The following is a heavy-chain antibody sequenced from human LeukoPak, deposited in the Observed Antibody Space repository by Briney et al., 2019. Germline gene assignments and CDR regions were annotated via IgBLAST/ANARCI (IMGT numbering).Heavy chain of an antibody. CDR1: GFTFSNAW. J-gene: IGHJ6*03. CDR3: TTVYYDFWSGYYYYYYMDV. V-gene: IGHV3-15*01. CDR2: IKSKTDGGTT. Sequence: PGGSLRLSCAASGFTFSNAWMSWVRQAPGKGLEWVGRIKSKTDGGTTDYAAPVKGRFTISRDDSKNTLYPQMNSLKTEDTAVYYCTTVYYDFWSGYYYYYYMDVWGKGTTVTVSS. D-gene: IGHD3-3*01.